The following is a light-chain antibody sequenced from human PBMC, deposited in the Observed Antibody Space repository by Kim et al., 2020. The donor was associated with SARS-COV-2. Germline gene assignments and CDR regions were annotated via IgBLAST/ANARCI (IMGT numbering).Light chain of an antibody. J-gene: IGLJ3*02. V-gene: IGLV1-40*01. Sequence: QRVTISCTGSSSNIGAGYDVHWYQQLPGTAAKLLIYGNSNRPSGVPDRFAGSKSGTSASLAITGLQAEDEADYYCQSYDSSLSAWVFGGGTQLTVL. CDR3: QSYDSSLSAWV. CDR1: SSNIGAGYD. CDR2: GNS.